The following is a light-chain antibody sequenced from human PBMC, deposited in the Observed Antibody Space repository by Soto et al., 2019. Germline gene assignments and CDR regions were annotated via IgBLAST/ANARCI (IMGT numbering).Light chain of an antibody. CDR3: QQYGSSPLT. CDR2: GAS. CDR1: QSVSSSY. V-gene: IGKV3-20*01. J-gene: IGKJ4*01. Sequence: EMVLTQSPGTLSLSPGERATLSCRASQSVSSSYLAWYQQKPGQAPRLLIYGASSRATGIPDRFSGSGSGTDFTLTISRLEPEDFAVYSCQQYGSSPLTFGGGTKVDIK.